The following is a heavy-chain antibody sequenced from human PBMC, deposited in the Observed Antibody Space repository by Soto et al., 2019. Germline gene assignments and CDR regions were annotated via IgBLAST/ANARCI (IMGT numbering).Heavy chain of an antibody. J-gene: IGHJ6*02. CDR2: ISAYNGNT. CDR3: ARDFGYLELRGWFDPYGVDF. Sequence: ASVKVSCKASGYTFTSYGISWVRQAPGQGLEWMGWISAYNGNTNYAQKLQGRVTMTTDTSTSTAYMELRSLRSDDTAVYYCARDFGYLELRGWFDPYGVDFWGHGTTVTVSS. CDR1: GYTFTSYG. V-gene: IGHV1-18*01. D-gene: IGHD1-7*01.